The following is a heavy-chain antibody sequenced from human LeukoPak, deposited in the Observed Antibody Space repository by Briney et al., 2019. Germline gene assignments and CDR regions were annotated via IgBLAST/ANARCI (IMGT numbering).Heavy chain of an antibody. CDR2: IHYKGNT. Sequence: SETLSLTCSVSGGSISSYYWSWIRQPPGKGLEWIGYIHYKGNTNSNPSLKSRVTISVDTSNAQLSLKLTSVTAADTAMYYCARGDIGAFDLWGQGTMVTVSS. J-gene: IGHJ3*01. V-gene: IGHV4-59*01. CDR1: GGSISSYY. D-gene: IGHD3-16*01. CDR3: ARGDIGAFDL.